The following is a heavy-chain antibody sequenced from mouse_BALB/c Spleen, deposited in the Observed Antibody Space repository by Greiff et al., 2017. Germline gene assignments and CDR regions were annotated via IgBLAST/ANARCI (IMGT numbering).Heavy chain of an antibody. D-gene: IGHD2-4*01. CDR3: ARSRLRRMDY. J-gene: IGHJ4*01. Sequence: VQLKQSGGGLVQPGGSRKLSCAASGFTFSSFGMHWVRQAPEKGLEWVAYISSGSSTIYYADTVKGRFTISRDNPKNTLFLQMTSLRSEDTAMYYCARSRLRRMDYWGQGTSVTVSS. CDR2: ISSGSSTI. V-gene: IGHV5-17*02. CDR1: GFTFSSFG.